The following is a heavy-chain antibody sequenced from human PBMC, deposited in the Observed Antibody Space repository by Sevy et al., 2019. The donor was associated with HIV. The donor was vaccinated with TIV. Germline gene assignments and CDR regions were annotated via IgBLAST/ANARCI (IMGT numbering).Heavy chain of an antibody. Sequence: GGSLRLSCAASGFTFSPYSMHWVRQAPGKGLEWVATMNQDGTERDYVDSVKGRFTISRDNTKTSLFLQMNSLSAEDTGVYYCVREGLGGFSYSLDCWGQGTLVTVSS. D-gene: IGHD3-16*01. CDR1: GFTFSPYS. CDR3: VREGLGGFSYSLDC. V-gene: IGHV3-7*01. CDR2: MNQDGTER. J-gene: IGHJ4*02.